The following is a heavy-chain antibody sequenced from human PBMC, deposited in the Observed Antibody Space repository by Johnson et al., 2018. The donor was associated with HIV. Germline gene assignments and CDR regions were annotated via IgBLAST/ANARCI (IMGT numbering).Heavy chain of an antibody. Sequence: QMLLVESGGGLVQPGGSLRLSCAASGFTFSSYAMHWVRQVPGKGLEWVAVISYDGSNKYYAASVSGRFTISRDNSKNTLYLQMNSLRAEDTPVYYCAKRIHIKEDSAFDIWGQGTMVTVSS. J-gene: IGHJ3*02. CDR2: ISYDGSNK. D-gene: IGHD2-21*01. CDR3: AKRIHIKEDSAFDI. V-gene: IGHV3-30*04. CDR1: GFTFSSYA.